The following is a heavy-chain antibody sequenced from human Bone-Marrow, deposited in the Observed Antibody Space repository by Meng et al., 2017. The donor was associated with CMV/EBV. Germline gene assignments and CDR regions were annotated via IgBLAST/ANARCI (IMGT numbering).Heavy chain of an antibody. J-gene: IGHJ4*02. D-gene: IGHD2/OR15-2a*01. V-gene: IGHV3-23*01. CDR1: GFTFMNYA. CDR3: ASLSDDYFTPIDY. Sequence: GESLKISCAASGFTFMNYAMAWVRQAPGEGLEWVSAISTSGSNTYYADSVRGRFTISRDNSRNTLYLQMSSLRADDTAVYYCASLSDDYFTPIDYWGQGTLVTVSS. CDR2: ISTSGSNT.